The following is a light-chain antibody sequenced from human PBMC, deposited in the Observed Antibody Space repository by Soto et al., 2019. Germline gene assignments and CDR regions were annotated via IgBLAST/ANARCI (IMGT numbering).Light chain of an antibody. V-gene: IGKV3-20*01. CDR1: PSVRSSH. Sequence: TVLTQSPGTLSLSPGKRATLSCRASPSVRSSHLPWYQQKPGQAPRLLIYGASSRSTGIPDRFSGSGSGPAFALTISRLEQENLPVYYSQKSSASWPTLGVGTKLDIK. J-gene: IGKJ4*01. CDR3: QKSSASWPT. CDR2: GAS.